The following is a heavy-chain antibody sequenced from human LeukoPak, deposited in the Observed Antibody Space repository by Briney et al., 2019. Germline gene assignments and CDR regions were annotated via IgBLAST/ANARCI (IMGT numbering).Heavy chain of an antibody. CDR1: GFTFDDYA. J-gene: IGHJ4*02. V-gene: IGHV3-43*02. CDR3: AKEKEYTYGYHYFDN. Sequence: PGGSLRLSCAVSGFTFDDYAMHWVRQAPGKGLEWVSLISGDGGETYYGDNVKGRFTISRDNSKNSLYLQMNSLRTEDTAFYYCAKEKEYTYGYHYFDNWGQGALVTASS. D-gene: IGHD5-18*01. CDR2: ISGDGGET.